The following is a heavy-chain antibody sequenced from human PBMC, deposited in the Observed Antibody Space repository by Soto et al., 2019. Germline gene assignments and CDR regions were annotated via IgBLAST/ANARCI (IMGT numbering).Heavy chain of an antibody. D-gene: IGHD6-19*01. CDR3: ARHFGSGWFLYYFDY. Sequence: SLRLSCAATRFTFGSYGMHWVRQAPGKGLEWVAVIWYDGSNKYYADSVKGRFTTSRDKSISTAYLQWSGLKASDTATYYCARHFGSGWFLYYFDYWGRGTQVTVSS. V-gene: IGHV3-33*01. CDR2: IWYDGSNK. J-gene: IGHJ4*02. CDR1: RFTFGSYG.